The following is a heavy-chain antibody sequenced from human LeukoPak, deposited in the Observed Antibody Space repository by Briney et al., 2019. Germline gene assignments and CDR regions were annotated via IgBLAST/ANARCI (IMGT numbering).Heavy chain of an antibody. D-gene: IGHD5-24*01. CDR1: GYSFTSYW. V-gene: IGHV5-51*01. Sequence: KVSCKGSGYSFTSYWIGWVRQMPGKGLEWMGIIYPGDSDTRYSPSFQGQVTISAVKSISTAYLQWSSLKASDTAMYYCARRGRDGYNYEGYYFDYWGQGTLVTVSS. J-gene: IGHJ4*02. CDR2: IYPGDSDT. CDR3: ARRGRDGYNYEGYYFDY.